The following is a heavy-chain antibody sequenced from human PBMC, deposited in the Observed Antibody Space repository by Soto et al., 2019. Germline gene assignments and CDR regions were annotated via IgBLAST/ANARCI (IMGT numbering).Heavy chain of an antibody. CDR2: VYYSGGA. V-gene: IGHV4-39*01. D-gene: IGHD2-21*01. CDR3: GRVVEGATRHTDLDS. J-gene: IGHJ5*01. Sequence: SETLSLTCTVSGVSIHNSHSFWGWIRQPPGRGLEFIGTVYYSGGAHYNSSLKSRVTISVDTANNQVSLRMMSLTAADTAVYYCGRVVEGATRHTDLDSWGQGTLVTVSS. CDR1: GVSIHNSHSF.